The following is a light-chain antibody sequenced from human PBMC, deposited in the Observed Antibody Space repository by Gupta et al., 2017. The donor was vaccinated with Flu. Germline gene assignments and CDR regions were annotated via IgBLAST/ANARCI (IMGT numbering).Light chain of an antibody. CDR1: SSDVGYYNS. CDR2: EVN. CDR3: TSYTRRSTFL. J-gene: IGLJ1*01. V-gene: IGLV2-14*01. Sequence: QSALTQPASVSGSPGQSITISCTGVSSDVGYYNSVSWYQHHPGKAPILMFYEVNNRPAGVSNRFSGSKSGDTASLTISGLQAEDEAYYYCTSYTRRSTFLFGTGTTVTVL.